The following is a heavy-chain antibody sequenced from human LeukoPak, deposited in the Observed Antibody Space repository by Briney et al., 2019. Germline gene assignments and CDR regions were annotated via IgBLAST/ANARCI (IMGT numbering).Heavy chain of an antibody. V-gene: IGHV4-34*01. D-gene: IGHD3-22*01. J-gene: IGHJ3*02. Sequence: SETLSLTCAVYGGSFSGYYWSWIRQPPGKGLEWIGEINHSGSTNYNPSLKSRVTISVDTSKNQFSLKLSSVTAADTAVYYCARAGYYYDSSGYYFPDDAFDIWGQGTMVTVSS. CDR2: INHSGST. CDR1: GGSFSGYY. CDR3: ARAGYYYDSSGYYFPDDAFDI.